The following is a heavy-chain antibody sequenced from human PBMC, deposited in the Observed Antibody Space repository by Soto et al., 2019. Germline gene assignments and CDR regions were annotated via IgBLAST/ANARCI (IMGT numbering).Heavy chain of an antibody. CDR3: ARDGARIDSSGKFDY. V-gene: IGHV3-33*01. D-gene: IGHD3-22*01. CDR2: SWFDRSIA. CDR1: GFKFTDYG. J-gene: IGHJ4*02. Sequence: QVQLVESGGGVVQPGRSLRLSCVASGFKFTDYGLNWVRQTPGKGLEWVAISWFDRSIAYYAESVKGRFTISRDDSRNTVYLHMNSLRGEDTAMYYCARDGARIDSSGKFDYWGQGTQVTVSS.